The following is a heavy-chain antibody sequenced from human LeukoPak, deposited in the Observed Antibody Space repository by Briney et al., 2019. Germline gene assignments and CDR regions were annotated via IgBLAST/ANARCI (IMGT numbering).Heavy chain of an antibody. Sequence: SETLSLTCAVYGGSFSGYYWSWIRQPPGKGLDWIGEINHSGSTNYNPSLKSRVTISVDTSKNQFSLKLSSVTAADTAVYYCARVTTVAPEAFDIWGQGTMVTVSS. V-gene: IGHV4-34*01. D-gene: IGHD4-23*01. CDR2: INHSGST. CDR1: GGSFSGYY. CDR3: ARVTTVAPEAFDI. J-gene: IGHJ3*02.